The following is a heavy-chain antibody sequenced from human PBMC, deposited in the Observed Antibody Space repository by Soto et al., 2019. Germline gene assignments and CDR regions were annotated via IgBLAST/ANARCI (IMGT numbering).Heavy chain of an antibody. J-gene: IGHJ4*02. D-gene: IGHD2-15*01. Sequence: ASVKVSCKASGYTFTSYGISWVRQAPGQGLEWMGWISVYNDNTNYAQNLQGRVTMTTDTSTSTAYMELRSLRSDDTAVYYCARVYCSGGSCRSLAYWGQGTLVTVSS. CDR1: GYTFTSYG. CDR2: ISVYNDNT. CDR3: ARVYCSGGSCRSLAY. V-gene: IGHV1-18*01.